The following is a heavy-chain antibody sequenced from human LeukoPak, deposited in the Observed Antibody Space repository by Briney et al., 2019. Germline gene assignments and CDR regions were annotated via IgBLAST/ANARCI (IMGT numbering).Heavy chain of an antibody. Sequence: GGSLRLSCAASGFTFDNYAMHWVRQTPGKGLERVSGISWDSGSINYADSVKGRFTISRDNAENSLFLQMNSLRTEDTALYYCARDIFSVAGPDLDCWGQGTQVTVSS. V-gene: IGHV3-9*01. D-gene: IGHD6-19*01. CDR1: GFTFDNYA. J-gene: IGHJ4*02. CDR3: ARDIFSVAGPDLDC. CDR2: ISWDSGSI.